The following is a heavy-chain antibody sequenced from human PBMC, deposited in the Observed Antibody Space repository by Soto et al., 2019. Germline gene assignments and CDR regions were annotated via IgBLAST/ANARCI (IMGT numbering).Heavy chain of an antibody. D-gene: IGHD6-13*01. CDR1: GGSISSYY. CDR3: ARWAYSSSWYAIDY. J-gene: IGHJ4*02. Sequence: SETLSLTCTVSGGSISSYYWSWIRQPPGKGLEWIGYIYYSGSTNYNPSLKSRVTISVDTSKNQFSLKLSSVTAADTAVYYCARWAYSSSWYAIDYWGQGTLVTVSS. CDR2: IYYSGST. V-gene: IGHV4-59*01.